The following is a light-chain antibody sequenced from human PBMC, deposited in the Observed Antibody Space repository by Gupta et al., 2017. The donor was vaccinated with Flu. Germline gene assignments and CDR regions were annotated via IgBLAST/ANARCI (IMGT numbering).Light chain of an antibody. Sequence: RVNISCSGSRSNIGHATANWYEHLPGAAPNLLIYSNNQQPSGGPDLFTGSKSGTSASLAISGLQSEDEADYYCVAWEDRLADPVFGGGPKLTVL. CDR3: VAWEDRLADPV. V-gene: IGLV1-44*01. J-gene: IGLJ3*02. CDR1: RSNIGHAT. CDR2: SNN.